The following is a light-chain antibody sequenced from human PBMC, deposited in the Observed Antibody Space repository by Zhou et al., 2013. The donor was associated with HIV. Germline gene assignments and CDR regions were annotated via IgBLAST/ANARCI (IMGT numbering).Light chain of an antibody. Sequence: DIQMTQSPSSLSASVGDRVTITCRANDSITTYLNWYQQKPGKAPKLVIYGASNLQSGVPSRFSGSGSGTKFTLSISNLQVEDFATYYCQQSYNSPPYTFGQGPNWRSN. CDR3: QQSYNSPPYT. CDR2: GAS. J-gene: IGKJ2*01. V-gene: IGKV1-39*01. CDR1: DSITTY.